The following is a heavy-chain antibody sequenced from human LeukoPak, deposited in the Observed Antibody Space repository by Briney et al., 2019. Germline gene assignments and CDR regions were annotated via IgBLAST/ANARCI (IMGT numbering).Heavy chain of an antibody. CDR3: ARDLGLRGVTNWFDP. CDR2: IGPSGGST. V-gene: IGHV1-46*01. Sequence: ASVKVSCKASAYTFSNYLMHWVRQAPGQGLEWMEIIGPSGGSTGYAQKFQGRVIMTRDTSTSTVYMELSSLRSEDTAVYYCARDLGLRGVTNWFDPWGQGTLVAVSS. J-gene: IGHJ5*02. CDR1: AYTFSNYL. D-gene: IGHD3-10*01.